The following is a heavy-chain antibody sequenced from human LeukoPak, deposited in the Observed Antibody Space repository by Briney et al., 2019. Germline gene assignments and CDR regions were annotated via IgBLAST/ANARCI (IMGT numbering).Heavy chain of an antibody. CDR2: LWSDGSTE. CDR3: ARSDPNFFDY. J-gene: IGHJ4*02. CDR1: GFTFSSYG. V-gene: IGHV3-33*01. Sequence: GRSLRLSCAASGFTFSSYGFHWVRQAPGKGLEWVAVLWSDGSTEYYADSVKGRFTISRDNSKSTLYLQMNSLRAEDTAVYYCARSDPNFFDYWGQGTLVTVSS.